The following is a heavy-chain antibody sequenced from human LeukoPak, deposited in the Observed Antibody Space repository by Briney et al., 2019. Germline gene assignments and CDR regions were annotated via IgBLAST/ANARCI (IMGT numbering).Heavy chain of an antibody. V-gene: IGHV1-8*03. CDR2: INPNTDDR. CDR3: ARTTSFTASGYDY. Sequence: ASVKVSCKASGYTFTSYHINWVRQAPGQGLEWMGWINPNTDDRGYAQKFQGRLIITSDTSISTAHMELGSPRSEDTAVYFCARTTSFTASGYDYWGQGTLVTVSS. J-gene: IGHJ4*02. CDR1: GYTFTSYH. D-gene: IGHD6-25*01.